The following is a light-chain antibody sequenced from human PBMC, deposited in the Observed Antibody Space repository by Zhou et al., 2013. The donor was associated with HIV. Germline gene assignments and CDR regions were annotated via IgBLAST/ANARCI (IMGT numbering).Light chain of an antibody. Sequence: IMLTQSPATLSLSPGERATLSCRAGQSVNNNYLAWYQQKPGQAPRLLIHDVSFRAAGIPDRFSGSGSETDFTLTISRLEPEDFAVYYCQQYATFGQGTKVEIK. CDR1: QSVNNNY. V-gene: IGKV3-20*01. CDR3: QQYAT. J-gene: IGKJ1*01. CDR2: DVS.